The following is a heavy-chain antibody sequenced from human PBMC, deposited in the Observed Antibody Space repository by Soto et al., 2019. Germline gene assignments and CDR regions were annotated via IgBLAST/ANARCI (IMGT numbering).Heavy chain of an antibody. CDR1: GYTFTSYG. Sequence: ASVKVSCKASGYTFTSYGISWVRQAPGQGLEWMGWISAYNGNTNYAQKLQGRVTMTTDTSTSTAYMELRSLRSDDTAVYYCARDPATSLGIAAAAPSWFDPWGQGTLVTVSS. J-gene: IGHJ5*02. V-gene: IGHV1-18*01. CDR3: ARDPATSLGIAAAAPSWFDP. CDR2: ISAYNGNT. D-gene: IGHD6-13*01.